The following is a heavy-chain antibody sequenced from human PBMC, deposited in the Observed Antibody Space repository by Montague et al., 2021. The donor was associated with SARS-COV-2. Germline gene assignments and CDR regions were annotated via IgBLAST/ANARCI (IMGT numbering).Heavy chain of an antibody. CDR3: ANADRCSSGSCYSPFDS. D-gene: IGHD2-15*01. CDR1: GDSVKTNLYY. J-gene: IGHJ4*02. CDR2: IYYTGTT. Sequence: SETLSLTCTVSGDSVKTNLYYWGWIRQPPGKGLEWIGNIYYTGTTYYNPSLKSRVTMSVDTSKNQFSLKLTSATAADTAVYYCANADRCSSGSCYSPFDSWGRGSLVSVSS. V-gene: IGHV4-39*01.